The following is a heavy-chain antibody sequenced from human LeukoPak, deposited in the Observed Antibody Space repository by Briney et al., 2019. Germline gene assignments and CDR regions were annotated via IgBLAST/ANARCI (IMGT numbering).Heavy chain of an antibody. CDR2: VNPDSGDT. J-gene: IGHJ4*02. D-gene: IGHD5-12*01. Sequence: ASVKVSCKASGYTFTSYGISWVRQAPGQGLEWVGWVNPDSGDTNSAQKFQGRVSMTRDTSINTAYMELGRLISDDTALYYCVRGWLHYYFDFWGQGTLVTVSS. CDR3: VRGWLHYYFDF. CDR1: GYTFTSYG. V-gene: IGHV1-2*02.